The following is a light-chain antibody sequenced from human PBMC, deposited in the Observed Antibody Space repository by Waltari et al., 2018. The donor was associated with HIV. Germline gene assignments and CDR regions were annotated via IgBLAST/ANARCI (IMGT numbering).Light chain of an antibody. CDR3: AAWDDSLNAHVL. V-gene: IGLV1-44*01. CDR2: NNN. CDR1: NSNIGSNT. Sequence: QSVLTQPPSASGTPGQRVTIFCSGRNSNIGSNTVNWYQQLPGTAPKLLIYNNNQGPSGVADRCSGSKSGTSASLAISGLQSEDEADYYCAAWDDSLNAHVLFGGGTKLTVL. J-gene: IGLJ2*01.